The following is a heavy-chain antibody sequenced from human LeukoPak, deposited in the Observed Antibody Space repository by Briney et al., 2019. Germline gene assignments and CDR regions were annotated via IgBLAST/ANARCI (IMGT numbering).Heavy chain of an antibody. D-gene: IGHD2-2*01. V-gene: IGHV3-7*04. J-gene: IGHJ3*02. CDR1: GFTFSSYW. CDR2: IKEDGSEK. CDR3: ARDGGDCSRTSCYVGTFDI. Sequence: PGGSLRLSCATSGFTFSSYWMTWVRQAPGTGLEWVANIKEDGSEKHYLDSVKGRFTISRDNAKKSLDLQMNSLSAEDTAVYYCARDGGDCSRTSCYVGTFDIWGQGTMVTVSS.